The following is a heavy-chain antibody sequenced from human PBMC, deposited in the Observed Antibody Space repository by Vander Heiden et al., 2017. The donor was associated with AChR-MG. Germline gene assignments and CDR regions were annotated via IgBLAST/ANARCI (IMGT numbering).Heavy chain of an antibody. CDR3: VRDRDGEPLVRPGV. V-gene: IGHV3-48*02. J-gene: IGHJ6*02. CDR2: IGDSGSVT. CDR1: GFTFSAYS. Sequence: EVQLVESGGGLVQPGGSLRLSCAAPGFTFSAYSMNWVRQASGKGLEWISHIGDSGSVTHYADSVKGRFTISRDNAKDSLFLQMNSLRDEDTGIYYCVRDRDGEPLVRPGVWGQGTTVTVSS. D-gene: IGHD6-6*01.